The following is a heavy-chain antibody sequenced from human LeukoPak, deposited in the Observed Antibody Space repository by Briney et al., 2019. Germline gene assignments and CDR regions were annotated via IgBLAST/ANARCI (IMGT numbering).Heavy chain of an antibody. CDR3: ARVSVSGNDY. J-gene: IGHJ4*02. CDR1: GYTFTSYG. D-gene: IGHD3-10*01. V-gene: IGHV1-18*01. CDR2: ISAYNGNT. Sequence: GASVKVSCKASGYTFTSYGISWVRQAPGQGLEWMGWISAYNGNTNYAQKFQGRVSITRNTSISTAYMELSSLRSEDTAVYYCARVSVSGNDYWGQGTLVTVSS.